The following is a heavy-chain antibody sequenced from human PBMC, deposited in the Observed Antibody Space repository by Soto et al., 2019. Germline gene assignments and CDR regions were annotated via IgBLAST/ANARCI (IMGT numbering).Heavy chain of an antibody. D-gene: IGHD3-10*01. Sequence: GASVKVSCKDSGGTFSSCAIIWVRQAPGQGLEWMGGIIPIFGTANYAQKFQGRVTITADESTSTAYMELSSLRSEDTAVYYCARGDLTMVRGVIIHYYYGMDVWGQGTTVNVSS. J-gene: IGHJ6*02. CDR1: GGTFSSCA. CDR2: IIPIFGTA. V-gene: IGHV1-69*13. CDR3: ARGDLTMVRGVIIHYYYGMDV.